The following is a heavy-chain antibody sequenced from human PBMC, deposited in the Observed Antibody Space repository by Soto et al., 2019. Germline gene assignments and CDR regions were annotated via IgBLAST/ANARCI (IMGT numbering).Heavy chain of an antibody. CDR2: ISYDGNNK. V-gene: IGHV3-30-3*01. J-gene: IGHJ6*02. CDR3: AKDSSSMGVAVAGTGRNLSYYYYVMDV. D-gene: IGHD6-19*01. CDR1: GFIFSNSA. Sequence: GGSLRLSCAGSGFIFSNSAFHWVRQAPGKGLEWVALISYDGNNKYYADSVKGRFTISRDNSKNTLYLQMNSLRAEDTAVYYCAKDSSSMGVAVAGTGRNLSYYYYVMDVWGQGTTVPVSS.